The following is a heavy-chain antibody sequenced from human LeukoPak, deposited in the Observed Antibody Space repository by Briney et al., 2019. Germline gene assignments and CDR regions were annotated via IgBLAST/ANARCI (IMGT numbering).Heavy chain of an antibody. Sequence: GGSLRLSCAGSGFVFGEYAMTWVRQAPGKGLEWIGFSRGTAYGGTTEYAASLRGRFTISRDDSKSIAYLQVNSLTTEDTAVYYCTRGVRGESWFDPWGQGTLVTVSS. CDR3: TRGVRGESWFDP. J-gene: IGHJ5*02. V-gene: IGHV3-49*04. D-gene: IGHD3-10*01. CDR1: GFVFGEYA. CDR2: SRGTAYGGTT.